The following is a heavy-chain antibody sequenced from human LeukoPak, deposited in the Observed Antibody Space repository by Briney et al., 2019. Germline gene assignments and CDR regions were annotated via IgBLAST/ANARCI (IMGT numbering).Heavy chain of an antibody. Sequence: GASVKVSCKASGYTFTGYYMHWVRQAPGQGLEWMGWISAYNGNTNYAQKLQGRVTMTTDTSTSTAYMELRSLRSDDTAVYYCARGGSSGWRTPNDDYWGPGTLVTVSS. J-gene: IGHJ4*02. D-gene: IGHD6-19*01. CDR2: ISAYNGNT. CDR3: ARGGSSGWRTPNDDY. V-gene: IGHV1-18*04. CDR1: GYTFTGYY.